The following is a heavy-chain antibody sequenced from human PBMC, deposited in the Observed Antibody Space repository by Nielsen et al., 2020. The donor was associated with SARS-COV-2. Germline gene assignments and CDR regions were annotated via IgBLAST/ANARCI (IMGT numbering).Heavy chain of an antibody. Sequence: GESLKISCAASGFTFDDYTMHWVRQAPGKGLEWVSLISWDGGSTYYADSVKGRFTISRDNSKNSLYLQMNSLRTEDTALYYCAKALEWHHPSLLGGHANYYYYYMDVWGKGTTVTVSS. CDR1: GFTFDDYT. J-gene: IGHJ6*03. V-gene: IGHV3-43*01. CDR3: AKALEWHHPSLLGGHANYYYYYMDV. D-gene: IGHD3-3*01. CDR2: ISWDGGST.